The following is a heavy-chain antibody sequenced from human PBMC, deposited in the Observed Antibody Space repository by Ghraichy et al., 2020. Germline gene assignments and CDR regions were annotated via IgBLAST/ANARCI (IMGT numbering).Heavy chain of an antibody. D-gene: IGHD3-3*01. CDR3: AHSRISSGGPIDFWSGKPYYYYYMDV. J-gene: IGHJ6*03. CDR1: GFSLSTSGVG. CDR2: IYWDDDK. Sequence: SGPTLVKPTQTLTLTCTFSGFSLSTSGVGVGWIRQPPGKALEWLALIYWDDDKRYSPSLKSRLTITKDTSKNQVVLTMTNMDPVDTATYYCAHSRISSGGPIDFWSGKPYYYYYMDVWGKGTTVTVSS. V-gene: IGHV2-5*02.